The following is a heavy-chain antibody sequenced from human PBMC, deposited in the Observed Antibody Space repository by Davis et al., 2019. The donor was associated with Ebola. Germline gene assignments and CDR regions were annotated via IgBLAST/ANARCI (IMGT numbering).Heavy chain of an antibody. CDR2: IVVGSGNT. CDR1: GFTFTSSA. V-gene: IGHV1-58*02. J-gene: IGHJ6*02. Sequence: AASVKVSCKASGFTFTSSAMQWVRQARGQRLEWIGWIVVGSGNTNYAQKLQGRVTMTRDTSTSTVYMELSSLRSEDTAVYYCARVGARIHYYYGMDVWGQGTTVTVSS. D-gene: IGHD1-26*01. CDR3: ARVGARIHYYYGMDV.